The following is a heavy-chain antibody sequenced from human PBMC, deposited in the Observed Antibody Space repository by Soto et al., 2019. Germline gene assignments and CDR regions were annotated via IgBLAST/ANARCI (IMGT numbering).Heavy chain of an antibody. D-gene: IGHD5-18*01. CDR1: GYTFTGYY. CDR3: ARSYGYSYGNDYYYYYGMDV. J-gene: IGHJ6*02. CDR2: INPNSGGT. V-gene: IGHV1-2*04. Sequence: ASVKVSCKASGYTFTGYYMHWVRQAPGQGLEWMGWINPNSGGTNYAQKFQGWVTMTRDTSISTAYMELSRLRSDDTAVYYCARSYGYSYGNDYYYYYGMDVWGQGTTVTVSS.